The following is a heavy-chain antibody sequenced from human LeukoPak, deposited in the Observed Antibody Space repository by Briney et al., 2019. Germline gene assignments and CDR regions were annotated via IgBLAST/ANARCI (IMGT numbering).Heavy chain of an antibody. D-gene: IGHD1-26*01. CDR2: INTDGSIT. Sequence: GGSLRLSCAASGFTFSTYLMHWVRQAPGKGLVWVSRINTDGSITTYADSVKGRFTISRDNAKNTLYLQMNSLRAEDTAVYYCASPSGSYSRGAFDIWGQGTMVTVSS. CDR3: ASPSGSYSRGAFDI. J-gene: IGHJ3*02. V-gene: IGHV3-74*03. CDR1: GFTFSTYL.